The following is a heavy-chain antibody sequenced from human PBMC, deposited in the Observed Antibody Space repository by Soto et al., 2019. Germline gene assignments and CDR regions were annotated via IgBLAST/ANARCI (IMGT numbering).Heavy chain of an antibody. CDR3: ARAPSEAALRAIYYFGY. CDR1: GGSINSYH. J-gene: IGHJ4*01. D-gene: IGHD6-25*01. Sequence: PSETLSLTCTISGGSINSYHWTWIRQPPGKGLEWIGFFYHPGSTKYNSSLKSRVTISLDTSTNQFSLSLNSVTAADTAVYYCARAPSEAALRAIYYFGYWGRGSLVTVSS. CDR2: FYHPGST. V-gene: IGHV4-59*13.